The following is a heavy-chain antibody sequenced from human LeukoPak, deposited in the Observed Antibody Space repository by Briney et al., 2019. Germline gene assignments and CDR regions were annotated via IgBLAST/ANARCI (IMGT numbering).Heavy chain of an antibody. CDR1: GFTFSSYW. CDR2: INTDGSYT. CDR3: ALIRDTHEDGP. Sequence: PGGSLRLSCEASGFTFSSYWIHWVRQAPGEGLAWVSRINTDGSYTSYADSVRGRFTISRDNAKNTLYLQMHSLRAEDTAVYYCALIRDTHEDGPWGQGTLVTVSS. D-gene: IGHD5-18*01. V-gene: IGHV3-74*01. J-gene: IGHJ5*02.